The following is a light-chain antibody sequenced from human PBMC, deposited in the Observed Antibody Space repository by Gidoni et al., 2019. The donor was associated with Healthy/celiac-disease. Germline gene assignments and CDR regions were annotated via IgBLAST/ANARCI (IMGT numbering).Light chain of an antibody. Sequence: VLTPSPLSLPATPAAPASISCRSSQSLLHSNGYNYLDWYLQKPGQSPQLLIYLGSNRASGVPDRFSGSGSGTDFTLKISRVEAEDVGVYYCMQAIQIPRTFGPGTKVDIK. J-gene: IGKJ3*01. CDR1: QSLLHSNGYNY. CDR3: MQAIQIPRT. CDR2: LGS. V-gene: IGKV2-28*01.